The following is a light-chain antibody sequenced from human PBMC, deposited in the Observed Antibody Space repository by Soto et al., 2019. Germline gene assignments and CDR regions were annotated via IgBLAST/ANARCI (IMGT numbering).Light chain of an antibody. CDR2: GNS. Sequence: QSVLTQPPSVSGAPGQRVTISCTGSSSNIGAGYDVHWYQQLPGTAPKLLIYGNSNRPSGVPDRFSGSKSGTSASLAITGLQAEDEADYSCQSYDSSLSGPWVFGGGTKLTVL. CDR1: SSNIGAGYD. J-gene: IGLJ3*02. CDR3: QSYDSSLSGPWV. V-gene: IGLV1-40*01.